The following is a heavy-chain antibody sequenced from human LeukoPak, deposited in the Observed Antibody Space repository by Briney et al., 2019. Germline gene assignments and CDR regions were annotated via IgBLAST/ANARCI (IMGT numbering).Heavy chain of an antibody. CDR1: GFTFSSYW. Sequence: PGGSLRLFCGASGFTFSSYWMSWVRQAPGKGLEWVAHIKQDGSEQYFVDSVKGRFTVSRDNSKNSLYLQMTSLRAEDTALYYCARGSGSWGTTKEAFDCWRQGRLVAVS. D-gene: IGHD1-26*01. V-gene: IGHV3-7*04. CDR2: IKQDGSEQ. J-gene: IGHJ4*02. CDR3: ARGSGSWGTTKEAFDC.